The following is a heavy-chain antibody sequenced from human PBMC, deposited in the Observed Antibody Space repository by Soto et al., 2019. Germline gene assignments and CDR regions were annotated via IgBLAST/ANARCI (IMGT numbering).Heavy chain of an antibody. D-gene: IGHD4-17*01. CDR3: ARAPTTVTPYRYFDL. V-gene: IGHV1-2*04. Sequence: ASVKVSCKASGYTFTGYYMHWLRQAPGQGLEWMGWINPNSGGTNYAQKFQGWVTMTRDTSISTAYMELSRLRSDDTAVYYCARAPTTVTPYRYFDLWGRGTLVTVSS. J-gene: IGHJ2*01. CDR1: GYTFTGYY. CDR2: INPNSGGT.